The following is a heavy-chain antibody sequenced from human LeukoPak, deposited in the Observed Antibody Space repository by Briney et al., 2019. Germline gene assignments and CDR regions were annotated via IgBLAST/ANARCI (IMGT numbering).Heavy chain of an antibody. CDR3: ATHSLDHSRGYSDY. J-gene: IGHJ4*02. D-gene: IGHD3-22*01. CDR2: IIPLMGTS. Sequence: ASVKVSCKASGYTFTDYYIHWVRQAPGQGLEWMGGIIPLMGTSDHAPKFEGRLTISADESTSTAYMELRSLTSEDTAVYYCATHSLDHSRGYSDYWGQGTLVTVSS. V-gene: IGHV1-69*13. CDR1: GYTFTDYY.